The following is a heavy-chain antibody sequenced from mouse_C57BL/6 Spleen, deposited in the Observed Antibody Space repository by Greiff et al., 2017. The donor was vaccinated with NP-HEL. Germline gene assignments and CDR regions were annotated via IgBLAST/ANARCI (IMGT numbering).Heavy chain of an antibody. V-gene: IGHV5-17*01. CDR2: ISSGSSTI. D-gene: IGHD1-1*01. Sequence: EVQGVESGGGLVKPGGSLKLSCAASGFTFSDYGMNWVRQAPEKGLEWVAYISSGSSTIYYADTVKGRFTISRDNAKNTLFLQMTSLRSEDTAMYYCARASYYYGSSYGYFEVWGTGTTVTVSS. CDR1: GFTFSDYG. CDR3: ARASYYYGSSYGYFEV. J-gene: IGHJ1*03.